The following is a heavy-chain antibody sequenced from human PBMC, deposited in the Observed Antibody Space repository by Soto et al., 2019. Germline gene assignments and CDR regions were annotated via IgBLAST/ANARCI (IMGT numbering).Heavy chain of an antibody. CDR2: TNHSGST. Sequence: PSETLSLTCAVYGGSFSGYYWSWIRQPPGKGLEWIGETNHSGSTNYNPSLKSRVTISVDTSKNQFSLKLSSVTAADTAVYYCARVGGEQLGTTDYWGQGTLVTVSS. J-gene: IGHJ4*02. D-gene: IGHD6-6*01. V-gene: IGHV4-34*01. CDR3: ARVGGEQLGTTDY. CDR1: GGSFSGYY.